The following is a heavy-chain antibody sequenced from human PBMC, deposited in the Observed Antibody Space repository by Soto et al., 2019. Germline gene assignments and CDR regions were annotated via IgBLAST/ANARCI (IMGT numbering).Heavy chain of an antibody. D-gene: IGHD6-13*01. V-gene: IGHV1-69*12. CDR2: IIPIFGTP. CDR3: ASSRKDYYYYGMDV. J-gene: IGHJ6*02. Sequence: QVQLVQSGAEVKKPGSSVKVSCKASGGTFSSYAISWVRQAPGQGLEWMGGIIPIFGTPNYAQKFQGRVTITADESTSTDYMELSSLRSEDTAVYYCASSRKDYYYYGMDVWGQGTTVTVSS. CDR1: GGTFSSYA.